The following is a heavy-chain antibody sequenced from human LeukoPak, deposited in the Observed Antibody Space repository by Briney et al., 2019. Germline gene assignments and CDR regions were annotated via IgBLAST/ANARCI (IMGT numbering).Heavy chain of an antibody. V-gene: IGHV3-74*01. J-gene: IGHJ3*02. D-gene: IGHD2-15*01. CDR3: AQRYCSGGSCAEAFDI. CDR2: INSDGSST. CDR1: GFTFSSYW. Sequence: GSLRLSCTASGFTFSSYWMHWVRQAPGKGLVWVSRINSDGSSTSYADSVKGRFTISRDNAKNTLYLQMNSLRAEDTAVYYCAQRYCSGGSCAEAFDIWGQGTMVTVSS.